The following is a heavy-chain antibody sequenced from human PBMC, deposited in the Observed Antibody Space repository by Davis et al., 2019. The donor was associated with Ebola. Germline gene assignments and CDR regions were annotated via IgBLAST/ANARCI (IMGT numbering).Heavy chain of an antibody. CDR2: ISYDGSNK. CDR3: AGKTGFSY. J-gene: IGHJ4*02. Sequence: PGGSLRLSCAASGFTFSSYGMHWVRQAPGKGLEWVAVISYDGSNKYYADSVKGRFTISRDNSKNTLYLQMNSLRAEDTAVYYCAGKTGFSYWGQGTLVTVSS. V-gene: IGHV3-30*03. D-gene: IGHD3-3*01. CDR1: GFTFSSYG.